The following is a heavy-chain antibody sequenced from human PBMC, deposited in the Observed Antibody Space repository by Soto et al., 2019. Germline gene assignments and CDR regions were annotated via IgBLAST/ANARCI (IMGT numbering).Heavy chain of an antibody. CDR1: GCTFSSYA. J-gene: IGHJ6*02. V-gene: IGHV1-69*13. CDR2: IIPIFGTA. D-gene: IGHD2-2*01. Sequence: SVKVSCKASGCTFSSYAISCVRQAPGQGLEWMGGIIPIFGTANYAQKFQGRVTITADESTSTAYMELSSLRSEDTAVYYCARGLVPAATGGFDHYYYYGMDVWGQGTTVTVSS. CDR3: ARGLVPAATGGFDHYYYYGMDV.